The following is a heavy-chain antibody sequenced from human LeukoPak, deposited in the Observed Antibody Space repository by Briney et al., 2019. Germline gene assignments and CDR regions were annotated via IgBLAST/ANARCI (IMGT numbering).Heavy chain of an antibody. CDR2: IYYSGST. CDR3: ASGRGPDAFDI. J-gene: IGHJ3*02. Sequence: SETLSLTCTVSGGSISSGDYYWSWIRQPPGKGLEWIGYIYYSGSTYYNLSLKSRVTISVDTSKNQFSLKLSSVTAADTAVYYCASGRGPDAFDIWGQGTMVTVSS. D-gene: IGHD1-26*01. V-gene: IGHV4-30-4*01. CDR1: GGSISSGDYY.